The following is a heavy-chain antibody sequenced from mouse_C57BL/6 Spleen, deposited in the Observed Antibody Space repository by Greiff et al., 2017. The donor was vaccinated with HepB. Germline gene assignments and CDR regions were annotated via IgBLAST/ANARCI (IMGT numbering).Heavy chain of an antibody. Sequence: QVQLQQPGAELVKPGASVKLSCKASGYTFTSYWMQWVKQRPGQGLEWIGEIDPSDSYTNYNQKFKGKATLTVDTSSSTAYMQLSSLTSEDSAVYYCARGGDLQLGFDYWGQGTTLTVSS. CDR1: GYTFTSYW. D-gene: IGHD4-1*02. CDR3: ARGGDLQLGFDY. CDR2: IDPSDSYT. V-gene: IGHV1-50*01. J-gene: IGHJ2*01.